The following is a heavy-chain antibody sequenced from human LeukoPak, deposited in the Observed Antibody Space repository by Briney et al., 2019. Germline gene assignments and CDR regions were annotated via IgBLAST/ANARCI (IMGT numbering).Heavy chain of an antibody. D-gene: IGHD6-13*01. CDR3: ARTYSSRDDAFDI. CDR1: GGSFSGYY. CDR2: INHSGST. Sequence: SETLSLTCAVYGGSFSGYYWSWIRQPPGKGLEWIGEINHSGSTNYNPSLKSRVIISVDTSKNQFSLKLSSVTAADTAVYYCARTYSSRDDAFDIWGQGTMVTVSS. J-gene: IGHJ3*02. V-gene: IGHV4-34*01.